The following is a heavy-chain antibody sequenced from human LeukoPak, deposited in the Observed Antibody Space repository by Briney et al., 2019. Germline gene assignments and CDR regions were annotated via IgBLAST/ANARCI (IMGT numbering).Heavy chain of an antibody. CDR2: VSVSRLS. CDR3: TRENAAFSPFGY. D-gene: IGHD6-25*01. V-gene: IGHV4-4*02. CDR1: GGSINTTNF. Sequence: PSGTLSLTCGVPGGSINTTNFWGWVRPTPGQGLEWIGEVSVSRLSDYNPSLRRRVTMSLDTSKNHLSLKLTSVTAADTAVYYCTRENAAFSPFGYWGQGTLVTV. J-gene: IGHJ4*02.